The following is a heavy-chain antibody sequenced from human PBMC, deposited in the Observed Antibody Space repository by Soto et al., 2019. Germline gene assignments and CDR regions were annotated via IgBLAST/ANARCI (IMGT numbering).Heavy chain of an antibody. CDR2: MNPYSGNT. D-gene: IGHD6-25*01. CDR1: GYTFTTYD. Sequence: ASVKVSCKASGYTFTTYDISWVRQATGQGLEWMGWMNPYSGNTGYAQKFQGRVTVTRNTSISTVYMELSGLRPDDTAAYYCARRKERSGPHYFDYWGQGSQVTVSS. CDR3: ARRKERSGPHYFDY. J-gene: IGHJ4*02. V-gene: IGHV1-8*01.